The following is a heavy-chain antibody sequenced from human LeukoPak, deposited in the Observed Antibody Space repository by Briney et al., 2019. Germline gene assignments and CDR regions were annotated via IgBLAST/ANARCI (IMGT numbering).Heavy chain of an antibody. CDR3: ARSTRWGITMVRGVNKKYYFDY. V-gene: IGHV4-34*01. CDR1: GGSFSGYY. J-gene: IGHJ4*02. D-gene: IGHD3-10*01. Sequence: PSETLSLTCAVYGGSFSGYYWSWIRQPPGKGLEWIGEINHSGSTNYNPSLKSRVTISVDTSKNQFSLKLSSVTAADTAVYYCARSTRWGITMVRGVNKKYYFDYWGQGTLVTVSS. CDR2: INHSGST.